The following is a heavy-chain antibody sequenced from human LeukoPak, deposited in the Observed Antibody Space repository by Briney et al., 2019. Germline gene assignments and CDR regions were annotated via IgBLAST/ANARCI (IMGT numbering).Heavy chain of an antibody. Sequence: ASVKVSCEASGYTFTTYYIHWVRQAPGQGLEWMGMINPSGGSTSYAQKFQVRVTMTSDTSTSTVYMELSSLRSDDTAVYYCARNVGSGLDYWGQGTLVTVSS. CDR3: ARNVGSGLDY. D-gene: IGHD1-1*01. CDR1: GYTFTTYY. CDR2: INPSGGST. J-gene: IGHJ4*02. V-gene: IGHV1-46*01.